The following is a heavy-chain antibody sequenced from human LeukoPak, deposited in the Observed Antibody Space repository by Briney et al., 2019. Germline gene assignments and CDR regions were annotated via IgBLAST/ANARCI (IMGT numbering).Heavy chain of an antibody. CDR3: ARLRLSGSHYYLDY. CDR2: INHSGST. CDR1: GGSISSSSYY. V-gene: IGHV4-39*07. D-gene: IGHD1-26*01. Sequence: SETLSLTCTVSGGSISSSSYYWGWIRQPPGNGLEWIGEINHSGSTNYNPSLKSRVTISVDTSKNQFSLKLSSVTAADTAVYYCARLRLSGSHYYLDYWGQGTLVTVSS. J-gene: IGHJ4*02.